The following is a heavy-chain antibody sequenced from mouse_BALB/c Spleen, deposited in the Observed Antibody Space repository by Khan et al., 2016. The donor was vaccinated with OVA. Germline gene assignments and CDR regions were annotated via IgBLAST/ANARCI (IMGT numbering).Heavy chain of an antibody. V-gene: IGHV5-9-1*01. Sequence: EVELVESGGGLVKPGGSVKLSCAASGLTINSSAMSWVRQTPEKRLEWVATISTGGRKIYYEDSVKGRFTISRDNAKNTPYLQMSSLRSEDTAMYYCAGSITPVIAFYYWGQGTTLTVSS. CDR1: GLTINSSA. CDR3: AGSITPVIAFYY. CDR2: ISTGGRKI. J-gene: IGHJ2*01. D-gene: IGHD1-1*01.